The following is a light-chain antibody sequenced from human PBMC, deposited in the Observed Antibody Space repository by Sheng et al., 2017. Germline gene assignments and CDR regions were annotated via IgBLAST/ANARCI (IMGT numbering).Light chain of an antibody. V-gene: IGKV3-15*01. CDR3: QQYQTWPLT. CDR2: GAS. J-gene: IGKJ3*01. CDR1: QSVNTN. Sequence: EIVLTQSPATLSVSPGERATLSCRASQSVNTNLAWYRQTPGQPPRLLIYGASTRAIGVPARFSGSGSQTHFTLTISSLQSEDFAVYYCQQYQTWPLTFGPGT.